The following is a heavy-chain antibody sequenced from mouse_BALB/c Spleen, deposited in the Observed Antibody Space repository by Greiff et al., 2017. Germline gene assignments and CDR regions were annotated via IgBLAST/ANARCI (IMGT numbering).Heavy chain of an antibody. V-gene: IGHV3-8*02. J-gene: IGHJ3*01. CDR1: GDSITSGY. D-gene: IGHD2-4*01. CDR3: ARRRNHDYDRGWFAY. CDR2: ISYSGST. Sequence: EVHLVESGPSLVKPSQTLSLTCSVTGDSITSGYWNWIRKFPGTKLEYMGYISYSGSTYYNPSLKSRISITRDTSKNQYYLQLNSVTTEDTATYYCARRRNHDYDRGWFAYWGQGTLVTVSA.